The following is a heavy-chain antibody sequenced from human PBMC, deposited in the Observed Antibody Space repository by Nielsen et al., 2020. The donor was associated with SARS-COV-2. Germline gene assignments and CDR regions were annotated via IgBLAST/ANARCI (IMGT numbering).Heavy chain of an antibody. V-gene: IGHV3-21*01. D-gene: IGHD2-2*01. J-gene: IGHJ4*02. CDR3: ARTYCSRTSCHNAD. CDR2: ISSVLSYI. Sequence: GESLKISCAASGFTFSSYWMSWVRQAPGKGLEWVSTISSVLSYIFYADSVKGRFTISRDISTNSLYLQMNSLRVEDTAVYYCARTYCSRTSCHNADWGQGILVTVSS. CDR1: GFTFSSYW.